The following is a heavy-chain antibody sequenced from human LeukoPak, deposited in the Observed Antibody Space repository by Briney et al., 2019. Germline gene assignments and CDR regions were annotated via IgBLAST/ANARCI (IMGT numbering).Heavy chain of an antibody. CDR1: GGSFSGYY. D-gene: IGHD3-10*01. J-gene: IGHJ4*02. V-gene: IGHV4-34*01. Sequence: SETLSLTCAVYGGSFSGYYWSWIRQPPGKGLEWIGEINHSGSTNYNPSLKSRVTISVDTSKNQFSLKLSSVTAADMAVYYCARGPSGRFSYCYGSGSYYTPAFDYWGQGTLVTVSS. CDR2: INHSGST. CDR3: ARGPSGRFSYCYGSGSYYTPAFDY.